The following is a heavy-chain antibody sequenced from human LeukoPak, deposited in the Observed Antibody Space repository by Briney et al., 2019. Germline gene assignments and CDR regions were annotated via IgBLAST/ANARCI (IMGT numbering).Heavy chain of an antibody. V-gene: IGHV4-61*02. CDR2: IYTSGST. CDR1: GGSISSGSYY. Sequence: PSETLSLTCTVSGGSISSGSYYWSWIRQPAGKGLEWIGRIYTSGSTNYNPSLKSRVTISVDTSKNQFSLKLSSVTAADTAVYYCARSGGYCSSTSCYGVSWFDPWGQGTLVTVSS. D-gene: IGHD2-2*01. CDR3: ARSGGYCSSTSCYGVSWFDP. J-gene: IGHJ5*02.